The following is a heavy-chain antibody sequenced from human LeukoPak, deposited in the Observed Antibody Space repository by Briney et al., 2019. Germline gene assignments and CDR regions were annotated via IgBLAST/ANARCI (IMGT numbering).Heavy chain of an antibody. V-gene: IGHV4-4*02. CDR2: IFHSGST. J-gene: IGHJ5*02. CDR1: GVSISSSW. D-gene: IGHD1-14*01. CDR3: AREPEGRGNWFDT. Sequence: PSETLSLTCAVSGVSISSSWWRWVRQPPGKGLEWIGEIFHSGSTNYNPSLKSRVTISFDNSKNHFSLELTTVTAADTAVYYCAREPEGRGNWFDTWGQGTLVIVSS.